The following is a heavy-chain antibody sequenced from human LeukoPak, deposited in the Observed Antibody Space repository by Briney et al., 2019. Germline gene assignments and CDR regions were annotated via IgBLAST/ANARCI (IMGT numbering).Heavy chain of an antibody. D-gene: IGHD2-8*01. CDR2: INHSGST. J-gene: IGHJ4*02. V-gene: IGHV4-34*01. CDR1: GGSFSGYY. CDR3: ARGYFYFDY. Sequence: SETLSLTCAVYGGSFSGYYWSWIRQPPGKGLEWIGEINHSGSTNYNPSLKSRITISVDTSKNQFSLKLSSVTAADTAVYYCARGYFYFDYWGQGTLVTVSS.